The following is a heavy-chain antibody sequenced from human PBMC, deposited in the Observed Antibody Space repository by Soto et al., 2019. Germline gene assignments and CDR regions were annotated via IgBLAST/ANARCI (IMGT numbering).Heavy chain of an antibody. CDR2: IWYDGSNK. V-gene: IGHV3-33*01. CDR1: GFTFSSYG. Sequence: GGSLRLSCAASGFTFSSYGMYWVRQAPGKGLEWVAVIWYDGSNKYYADSVKGRFTISRDNSKNTLYLQMNSLRAEDTAVYYSARVSVPRDYGEEPNHAFDIWGQATMVTASS. J-gene: IGHJ3*02. D-gene: IGHD4-17*01. CDR3: ARVSVPRDYGEEPNHAFDI.